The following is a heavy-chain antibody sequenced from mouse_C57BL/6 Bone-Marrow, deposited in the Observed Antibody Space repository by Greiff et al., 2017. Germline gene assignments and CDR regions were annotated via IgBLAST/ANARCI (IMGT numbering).Heavy chain of an antibody. V-gene: IGHV14-1*01. CDR2: IDPEDGDT. J-gene: IGHJ2*01. Sequence: EVQLQQSGAELVRPGASVKLSCTASGFNINDYYMHWVKQRPEQGLEWIGRIDPEDGDTEYAPKFQGKATMTADTSSNTAYLQLSSLTSEDTAVYYITTGGSCCPSDYWGQGTTLTVSS. D-gene: IGHD1-1*01. CDR1: GFNINDYY. CDR3: TTGGSCCPSDY.